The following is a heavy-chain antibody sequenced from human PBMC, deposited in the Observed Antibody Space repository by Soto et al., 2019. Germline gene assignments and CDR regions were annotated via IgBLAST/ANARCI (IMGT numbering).Heavy chain of an antibody. CDR1: GFTFSGYT. CDR2: ISGSGNNT. V-gene: IGHV3-23*01. D-gene: IGHD3-16*01. J-gene: IGHJ6*02. Sequence: AGGSLRLSCEASGFTFSGYTMSWVRQAPRKGLEWVAAISGSGNNTYYADSVKGRFTISRDNSKNTLYLQMNSLRAEDTAVYYCARVGDVDGMDVWGQGTTVTVSS. CDR3: ARVGDVDGMDV.